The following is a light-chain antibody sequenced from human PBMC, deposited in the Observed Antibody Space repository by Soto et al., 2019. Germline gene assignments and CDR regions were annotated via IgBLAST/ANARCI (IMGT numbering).Light chain of an antibody. CDR3: QQYGSSGT. V-gene: IGKV3-20*01. CDR2: GAS. J-gene: IGKJ1*01. CDR1: QSVRSSY. Sequence: EIVLTQSPATLSLSPGEIATLSCGASQSVRSSYLAWYQQKPGQAPRLLIYGASNRATGIPDRFSGSGPGTDFTLTISRLEPEDFAVYYCQQYGSSGTFGQGTKVDIK.